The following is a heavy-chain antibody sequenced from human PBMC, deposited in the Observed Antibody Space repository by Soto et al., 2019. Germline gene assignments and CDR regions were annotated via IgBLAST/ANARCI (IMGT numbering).Heavy chain of an antibody. CDR3: AHRQRTVYFDY. J-gene: IGHJ4*02. Sequence: QITLKESGPTLVKPTQTLTLTCTFSAFSLSTSGVGVGWIRQPPGKALEWLALIYWDDDRRYSPSLKSRLTITKHTSKNQVVLTMTNMDPVDTATYYCAHRQRTVYFDYWGQGTLVTVSS. CDR2: IYWDDDR. V-gene: IGHV2-5*02. CDR1: AFSLSTSGVG. D-gene: IGHD4-17*01.